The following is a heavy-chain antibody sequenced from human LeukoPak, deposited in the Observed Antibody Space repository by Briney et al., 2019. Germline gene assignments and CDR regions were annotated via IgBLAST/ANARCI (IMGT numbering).Heavy chain of an antibody. Sequence: GGSLRLSCAASGFTFSSYAMSWVRQAPGKGLEWVSAISGSGGSTYYADSVKGRFTISRDNSKNTLHLQMNSLRAEDTAVYYCAKDWEVLLWFGEFSYFDYWGQGTLVTVSS. V-gene: IGHV3-23*01. J-gene: IGHJ4*02. D-gene: IGHD3-10*01. CDR2: ISGSGGST. CDR3: AKDWEVLLWFGEFSYFDY. CDR1: GFTFSSYA.